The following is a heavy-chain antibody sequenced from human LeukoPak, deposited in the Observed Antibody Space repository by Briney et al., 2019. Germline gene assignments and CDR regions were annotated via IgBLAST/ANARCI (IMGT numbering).Heavy chain of an antibody. J-gene: IGHJ4*02. D-gene: IGHD2/OR15-2a*01. CDR2: IYSGGST. Sequence: GGSLRLSCAASGFTVSSDYMNWVRQAPGKGMELVSVIYSGGSTYYADSVKGRFTISRDNSKNTLYLQMNSLRAEDTAVYYCARSSFPTFPLFDYWGQGTLVTVSS. CDR3: ARSSFPTFPLFDY. CDR1: GFTVSSDY. V-gene: IGHV3-66*02.